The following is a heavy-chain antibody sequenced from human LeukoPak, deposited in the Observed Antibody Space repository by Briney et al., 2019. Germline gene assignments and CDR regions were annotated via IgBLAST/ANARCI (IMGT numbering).Heavy chain of an antibody. V-gene: IGHV3-9*01. CDR2: ISWNSGSI. CDR3: AKAPRGNDDYFDY. D-gene: IGHD3-16*01. Sequence: SLRLSCAASGFTFDDYGMHWLRPAPGKGLEWGSGISWNSGSIGYADSVEGRFTISRDNAKNSLYLQMNSLRAEDTALYYCAKAPRGNDDYFDYWGQGTLVTVSS. CDR1: GFTFDDYG. J-gene: IGHJ4*02.